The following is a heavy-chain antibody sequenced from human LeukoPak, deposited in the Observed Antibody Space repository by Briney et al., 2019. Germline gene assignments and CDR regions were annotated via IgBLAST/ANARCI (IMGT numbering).Heavy chain of an antibody. CDR2: TNPNSGGT. J-gene: IGHJ3*02. V-gene: IGHV1-2*02. CDR3: ARVVGATPEDDAFDI. CDR1: GYTFTSYG. D-gene: IGHD1-26*01. Sequence: ASVKVSCKASGYTFTSYGISWVRQAPGQGLEWMGWTNPNSGGTNYAQKFQGRVTMTRDTSISTAYMELSRLRSDDTAVYYCARVVGATPEDDAFDIWGQGTTVTVSS.